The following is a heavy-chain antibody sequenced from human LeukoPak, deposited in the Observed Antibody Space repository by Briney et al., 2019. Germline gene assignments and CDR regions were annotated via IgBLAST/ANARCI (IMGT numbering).Heavy chain of an antibody. CDR3: AKDRRITIFGVVRDAFDI. D-gene: IGHD3-3*01. J-gene: IGHJ3*02. V-gene: IGHV3-23*01. CDR1: GFTFSSYA. Sequence: GGSLRLSCAASGFTFSSYAMSWVRQAPGKGLEWVSAISGSGGSTYYADSVKGRFTISRDNSKNTPYLQMNSLRAEDTAVYYCAKDRRITIFGVVRDAFDIWGQGTMVTVSS. CDR2: ISGSGGST.